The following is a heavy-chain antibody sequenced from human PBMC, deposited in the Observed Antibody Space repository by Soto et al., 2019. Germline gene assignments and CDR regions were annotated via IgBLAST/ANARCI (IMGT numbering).Heavy chain of an antibody. CDR3: ARAPPDYSGSGSYEVRPFY. CDR2: IWYDGSNK. CDR1: GFTFSSYG. D-gene: IGHD3-10*01. J-gene: IGHJ4*02. Sequence: QVQLVESGGGVVQPGRSLRLSCAASGFTFSSYGMHWVRQAPGKGLEWVAVIWYDGSNKYYGDSVKGRFTISRDNSKNTLYLQMNSLRVEDTAVYYCARAPPDYSGSGSYEVRPFYWGQGTLVTVSS. V-gene: IGHV3-33*01.